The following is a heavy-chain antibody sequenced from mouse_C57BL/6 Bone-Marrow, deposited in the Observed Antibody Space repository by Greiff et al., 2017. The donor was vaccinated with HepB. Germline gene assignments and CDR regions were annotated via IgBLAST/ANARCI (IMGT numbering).Heavy chain of an antibody. Sequence: EVQLQESGAELVRLGASVKLSCTASGFNIKDYYMHWVKQRPEQGLEWIGRIDPEDGDTEYAPKFQGKATMTADTSSNTAYLQLSSLTSEDTAVYYCTMGYYYGSSCDYWGQGTTLTVSS. CDR1: GFNIKDYY. J-gene: IGHJ2*01. CDR3: TMGYYYGSSCDY. CDR2: IDPEDGDT. V-gene: IGHV14-1*01. D-gene: IGHD1-1*01.